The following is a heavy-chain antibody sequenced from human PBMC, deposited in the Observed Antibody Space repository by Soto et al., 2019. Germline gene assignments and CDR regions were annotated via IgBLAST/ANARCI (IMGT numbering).Heavy chain of an antibody. CDR2: IFYSGST. CDR1: GGSISSYY. CDR3: ARRYGSAIDY. D-gene: IGHD1-26*01. J-gene: IGHJ4*02. Sequence: SSETLSLTCTVSGGSISSYYWSWIRQPPGKGLEWVGYIFYSGSTDYNPSLKSRVTISVDTSKNQFSLKVSSVTAADTAVYYCARRYGSAIDYWGQGTLVTAPQ. V-gene: IGHV4-59*08.